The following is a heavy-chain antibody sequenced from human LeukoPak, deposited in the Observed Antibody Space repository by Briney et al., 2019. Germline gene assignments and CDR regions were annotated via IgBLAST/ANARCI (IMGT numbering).Heavy chain of an antibody. CDR2: ISAYNGNT. CDR3: ARETRHNWNDY. CDR1: GYTFTSYG. D-gene: IGHD1-1*01. J-gene: IGHJ4*02. Sequence: ASVKVSCKASGYTFTSYGISWVRQAPGQGLESIGWISAYNGNTDYAQKLQGRVTMTTDTSTSTAYMELRSLRSDGTAVYYCARETRHNWNDYWGQGTLVTVSS. V-gene: IGHV1-18*04.